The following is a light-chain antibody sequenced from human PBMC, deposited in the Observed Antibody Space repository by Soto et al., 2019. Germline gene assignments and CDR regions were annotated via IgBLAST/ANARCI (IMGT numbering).Light chain of an antibody. Sequence: DIQVTQSPPSLSASVGDRVTITCRASRDIDNSLAWYQQVPGKAPKLLIYAASTLQSGVPSRFRGSRSGKSVMLTITSLQPEDVATYYCQKYNKAPWIFGQGTKVEV. V-gene: IGKV1-27*01. J-gene: IGKJ1*01. CDR2: AAS. CDR3: QKYNKAPWI. CDR1: RDIDNS.